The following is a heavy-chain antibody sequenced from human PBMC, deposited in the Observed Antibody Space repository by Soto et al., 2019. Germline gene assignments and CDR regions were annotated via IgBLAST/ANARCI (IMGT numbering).Heavy chain of an antibody. Sequence: PGGSLRLSCAASGFTFSSYGMHWVRQAPGKGLEWVAVISYDGSNKYYADSVKGRFTISRDNSKNTLYLQMNSLRAEDTAVYYCAKDLLVVVVAATVSVDYWGQGTLVTVSS. CDR3: AKDLLVVVVAATVSVDY. V-gene: IGHV3-30*18. CDR1: GFTFSSYG. D-gene: IGHD2-15*01. CDR2: ISYDGSNK. J-gene: IGHJ4*02.